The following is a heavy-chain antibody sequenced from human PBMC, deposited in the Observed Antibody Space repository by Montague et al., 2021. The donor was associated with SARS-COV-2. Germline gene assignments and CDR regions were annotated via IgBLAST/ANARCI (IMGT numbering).Heavy chain of an antibody. CDR3: ARRESTVLIVTGRTDLDY. D-gene: IGHD1-1*01. CDR2: INQSGST. J-gene: IGHJ4*02. Sequence: SETLSLTCDVSGGSFSGYYWSWIRQPPEKGLEWIGEINQSGSTNNNPSLKSRVIISLDTSKNQFSLKLSSVTAADTAVYYCARRESTVLIVTGRTDLDYWGQGALVIVSS. CDR1: GGSFSGYY. V-gene: IGHV4-34*01.